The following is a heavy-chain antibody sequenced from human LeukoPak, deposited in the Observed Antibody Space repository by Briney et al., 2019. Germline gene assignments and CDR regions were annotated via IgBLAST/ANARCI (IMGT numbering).Heavy chain of an antibody. Sequence: PGGSLRLSCAASGFTFSGSAMHWVRQASGKGLEWVGRIRSKANSYATAYAASVKGRFTISRDDSKNTAYLQMNSLKTEETAVFSCTPPRGSYYPGFDPWGKGPLVTVSS. CDR2: IRSKANSYAT. D-gene: IGHD1-26*01. J-gene: IGHJ5*02. CDR1: GFTFSGSA. V-gene: IGHV3-73*01. CDR3: TPPRGSYYPGFDP.